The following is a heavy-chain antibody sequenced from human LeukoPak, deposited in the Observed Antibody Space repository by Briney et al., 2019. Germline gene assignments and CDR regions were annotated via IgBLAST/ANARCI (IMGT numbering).Heavy chain of an antibody. CDR2: IYTSGST. V-gene: IGHV4-4*07. J-gene: IGHJ4*02. D-gene: IGHD2-2*02. CDR1: GGSISSYY. Sequence: SETLSLTCTVSGGSISSYYWSWIRQPAGKGLEWIGRIYTSGSTNYNPSLKSRVTMSVDTSKNQFSLKLSSVTAADTAVYYCARSPRYCSSTSCYSPHDFDYWGQGTLVTVSS. CDR3: ARSPRYCSSTSCYSPHDFDY.